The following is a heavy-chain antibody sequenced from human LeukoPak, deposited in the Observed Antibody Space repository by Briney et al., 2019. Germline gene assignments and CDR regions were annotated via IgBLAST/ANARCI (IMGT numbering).Heavy chain of an antibody. CDR1: GYTFTSYG. J-gene: IGHJ4*02. CDR2: ISAYNGNT. CDR3: ARGSVRFLEWTPFDY. V-gene: IGHV1-18*01. Sequence: VSVKVSCKASGYTFTSYGISWVRQTPGQGLEWMGWISAYNGNTNYAQKLQGRATMTTDTSTSTAYMELRSLRSDDTAVYYCARGSVRFLEWTPFDYWGQGTLVTVSS. D-gene: IGHD3-3*01.